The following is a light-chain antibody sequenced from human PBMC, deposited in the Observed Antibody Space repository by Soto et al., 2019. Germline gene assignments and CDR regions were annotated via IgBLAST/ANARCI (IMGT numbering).Light chain of an antibody. V-gene: IGKV1-39*01. CDR3: QQSYITLWT. Sequence: DIQVTQSPSSLSASVGDRVTITCRASQSISSYLNWYQQKPGKAPKLLIYAASSLQSGVPSRFSDSGSGTDFTLTISSLQPEDFATYYCQQSYITLWTFGQGAKVDIK. J-gene: IGKJ1*01. CDR1: QSISSY. CDR2: AAS.